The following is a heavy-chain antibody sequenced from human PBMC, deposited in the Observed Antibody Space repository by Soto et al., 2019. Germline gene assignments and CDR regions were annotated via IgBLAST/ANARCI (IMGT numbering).Heavy chain of an antibody. CDR2: IIPVFGTT. V-gene: IGHV1-69*13. CDR1: GGTFSSYA. CDR3: ARGKRVGLRYFDWLPKHYYGMDV. Sequence: GASVKVSCKASGGTFSSYAISWVRQAPGQGLEWMGGIIPVFGTTNYAQKFQGRLTITEDDFTSTVYMELSRLRDEDTDVYYCARGKRVGLRYFDWLPKHYYGMDVWGQGTTVTVSS. D-gene: IGHD3-9*01. J-gene: IGHJ6*02.